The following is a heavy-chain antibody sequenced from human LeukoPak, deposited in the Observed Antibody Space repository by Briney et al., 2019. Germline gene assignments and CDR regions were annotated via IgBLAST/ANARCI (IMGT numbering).Heavy chain of an antibody. J-gene: IGHJ3*02. Sequence: ASVKVSCKVSGYTLTELYMHWVRQAPGKGLEWMGGFDPEDGETIYAEKFQGRVTMTEDTSTDTAYMELSSLRSEDTAVYYCARRLRLGELSLGYDAFDIWGQGTMVTVSS. CDR1: GYTLTELY. CDR3: ARRLRLGELSLGYDAFDI. D-gene: IGHD3-16*02. V-gene: IGHV1-24*01. CDR2: FDPEDGET.